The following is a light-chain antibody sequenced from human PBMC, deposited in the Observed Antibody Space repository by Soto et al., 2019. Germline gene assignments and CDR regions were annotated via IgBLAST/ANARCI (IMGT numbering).Light chain of an antibody. CDR2: SNN. CDR3: AAWDVSLNGWV. V-gene: IGLV1-44*01. Sequence: QLVLTQPPSASGTPGQRVTSSCSGSSSNIGSNTVNWYQQLPGTAPKLLIYSNNQRPSGVPDRVSGSKSGTSAFLAISGLQSVDEADYYCAAWDVSLNGWVFGGGTKITVI. J-gene: IGLJ3*02. CDR1: SSNIGSNT.